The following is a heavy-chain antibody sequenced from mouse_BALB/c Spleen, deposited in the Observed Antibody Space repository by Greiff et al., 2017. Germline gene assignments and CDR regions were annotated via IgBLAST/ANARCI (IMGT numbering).Heavy chain of an antibody. V-gene: IGHV5-6*01. CDR3: ARDYDGYLNFDY. D-gene: IGHD2-3*01. CDR2: ISSGGSYT. Sequence: EVKLQESGGDLVKPGGSLKLSCAASGFTFSSYGMSWVRQTPDKRLEWVATISSGGSYTYYPDSVKGRFTISRDNAKNTLYLQMSSLKSEDTAMYYCARDYDGYLNFDYWGQGTTLTVSS. CDR1: GFTFSSYG. J-gene: IGHJ2*01.